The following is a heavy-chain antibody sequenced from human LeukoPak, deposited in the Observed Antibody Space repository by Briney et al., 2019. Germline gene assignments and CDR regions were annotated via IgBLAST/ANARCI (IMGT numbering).Heavy chain of an antibody. CDR1: GFSVTNNY. Sequence: GGSLRLSCAVSGFSVTNNYMSWVRQAPGKGLEWVSVFYVGGATYYADSVKGRSTISRDNSENTLYLQMKSLRAEDTAVCYCARGDGYNFFDYWGQGTLVTVSS. CDR2: FYVGGAT. CDR3: ARGDGYNFFDY. J-gene: IGHJ4*02. V-gene: IGHV3-53*01. D-gene: IGHD5-24*01.